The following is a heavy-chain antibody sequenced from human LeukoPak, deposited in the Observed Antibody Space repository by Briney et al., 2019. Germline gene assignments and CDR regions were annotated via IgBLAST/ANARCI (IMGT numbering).Heavy chain of an antibody. Sequence: SETLSLTCTVSGGSVSSVDNYWSWIRQPPGKGLEWPGYIYYNGNTKYNSSLKSRVTISADTSKNQFSLKLSSVTAADTAVYYCARSKGNSWLWFDPWGQGTLVTVSS. CDR1: GGSVSSVDNY. CDR3: ARSKGNSWLWFDP. CDR2: IYYNGNT. V-gene: IGHV4-61*08. J-gene: IGHJ5*02. D-gene: IGHD6-13*01.